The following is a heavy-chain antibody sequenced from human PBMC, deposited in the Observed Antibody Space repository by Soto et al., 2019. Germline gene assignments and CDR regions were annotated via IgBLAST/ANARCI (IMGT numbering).Heavy chain of an antibody. V-gene: IGHV3-13*01. Sequence: GSLRLSCAASGFTFSSYDMHWVRQATGKGLEWVSAIGTAGDTYYPGSVKGRFTISRENAKNSLYLQMNSLRAGDTAVYYCARGVAGRRYYFDYWGQGTLVTVSS. CDR2: IGTAGDT. D-gene: IGHD6-19*01. J-gene: IGHJ4*02. CDR3: ARGVAGRRYYFDY. CDR1: GFTFSSYD.